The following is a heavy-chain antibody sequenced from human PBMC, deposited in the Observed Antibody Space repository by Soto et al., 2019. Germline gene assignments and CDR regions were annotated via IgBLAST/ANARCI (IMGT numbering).Heavy chain of an antibody. J-gene: IGHJ4*02. D-gene: IGHD6-13*01. V-gene: IGHV1-18*03. CDR1: GYTFTSYG. Sequence: QVQLVQSGAEVKKPGASVKVSCKASGYTFTSYGISWVRQAPGQGLEWMGWISAYNGNRNYAQKIQGIVTLTTFTSTITAYMERFSLRSDVMTVYYFARDGSIRLLAAAFPTLWGQGTLVTVSS. CDR2: ISAYNGNR. CDR3: ARDGSIRLLAAAFPTL.